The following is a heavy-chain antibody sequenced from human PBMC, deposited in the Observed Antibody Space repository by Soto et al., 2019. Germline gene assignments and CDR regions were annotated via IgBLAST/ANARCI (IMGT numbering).Heavy chain of an antibody. CDR2: INPRGGST. V-gene: IGHV1-46*01. Sequence: QVQLVQSGAEVKKPGASVKLSCRASGYTFTTYYLHWVRQAPGQGFEWMGIINPRGGSTSYARNFQGRVTMTSDKATSTVYMELSSLTFEDTAVYYCARDLNYDVMTGVANWFDPWGQGTLVTVSS. J-gene: IGHJ5*02. CDR3: ARDLNYDVMTGVANWFDP. CDR1: GYTFTTYY. D-gene: IGHD3-9*01.